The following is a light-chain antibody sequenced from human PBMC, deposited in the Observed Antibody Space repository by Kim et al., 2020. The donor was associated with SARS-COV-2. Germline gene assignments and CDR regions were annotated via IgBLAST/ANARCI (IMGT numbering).Light chain of an antibody. CDR3: SAWDASLSAWV. CDR2: RRN. J-gene: IGLJ3*02. V-gene: IGLV10-54*01. CDR1: SNNVGNEG. Sequence: QTATLIFTGNSNNVGNEGAVWLQQHQGHPPKLLSGRRNKWPSEISERLSASRSGSTASLTITGLQPEDEADYYCSAWDASLSAWVFGGGTQLTVL.